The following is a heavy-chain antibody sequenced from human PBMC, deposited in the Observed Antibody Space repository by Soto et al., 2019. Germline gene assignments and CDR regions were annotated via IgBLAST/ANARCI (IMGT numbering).Heavy chain of an antibody. V-gene: IGHV4-39*01. J-gene: IGHJ4*02. CDR2: VYYSGST. D-gene: IGHD3-9*01. Sequence: SGTLDITCTVSGGSVSSRSYYXGWDSQPPGKGLEGIGSVYYSGSTYYNPALESGVTISVDKSKNQFSLNLMSLSAADTAVYFCGRLAGLATISYSFDYWGKGALVSVS. CDR1: GGSVSSRSYY. CDR3: GRLAGLATISYSFDY.